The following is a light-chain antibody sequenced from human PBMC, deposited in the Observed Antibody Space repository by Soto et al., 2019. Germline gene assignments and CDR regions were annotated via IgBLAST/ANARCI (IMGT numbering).Light chain of an antibody. CDR1: QSVRSY. CDR3: QHRSNWPPT. CDR2: DAS. Sequence: EIVLTQSPATLSLSPGERATLSCRASQSVRSYLAWYQQKPGQPPRLLIYDASLRATGIPARFSGGGSGTDFTLTISSLEPDDFAIYYCQHRSNWPPTFGGGTRVEIK. J-gene: IGKJ4*01. V-gene: IGKV3-11*01.